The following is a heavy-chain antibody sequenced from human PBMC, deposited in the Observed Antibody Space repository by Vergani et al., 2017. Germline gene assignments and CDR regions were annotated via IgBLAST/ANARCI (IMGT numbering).Heavy chain of an antibody. CDR3: TAEKXVAFYYSYYHMDV. J-gene: IGHJ6*03. D-gene: IGHD2-21*01. CDR1: EFTFSDVW. CDR2: IKSNADGGSA. Sequence: EVRLVESGGGLVQPGGSLRLSCAASEFTFSDVWMSWVRQAPGKGLEWVARIKSNADGGSADYAASVKGRFIISRDDSKNFLYLQMNSLKIEDTALYFCTAEKXVAFYYSYYHMDVWGKGTTVTVSS. V-gene: IGHV3-15*01.